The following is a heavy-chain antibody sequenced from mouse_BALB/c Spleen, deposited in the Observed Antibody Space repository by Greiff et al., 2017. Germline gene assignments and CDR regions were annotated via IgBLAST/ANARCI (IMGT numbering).Heavy chain of an antibody. CDR1: GYTFTSYV. V-gene: IGHV1-14*01. D-gene: IGHD2-4*01. CDR3: ARENDYAYYAMDY. J-gene: IGHJ4*01. Sequence: EVQLVESGPELVKPGASVKMSCKASGYTFTSYVMHWVKQKPGQGLEWIGYINPYNDGTKYNEKFKGKATLTSDKSSSTAYMELSSLTSEDSAVYYCARENDYAYYAMDYWGQGTSVTVSS. CDR2: INPYNDGT.